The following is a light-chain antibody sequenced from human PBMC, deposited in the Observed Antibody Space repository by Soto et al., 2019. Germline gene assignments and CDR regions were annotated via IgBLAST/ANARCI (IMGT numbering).Light chain of an antibody. V-gene: IGKV3-20*01. J-gene: IGKJ3*01. Sequence: EIVLTQSPGTLSLSPGERATLSCRASQSVSNTYLAGYQQKPGQAPRLLIYDASSRATGIPDRFSGSGSGTDFTLTISRLEPEDFAVYYCQHYGRSPGLFTFGPGTKVDIQ. CDR3: QHYGRSPGLFT. CDR1: QSVSNTY. CDR2: DAS.